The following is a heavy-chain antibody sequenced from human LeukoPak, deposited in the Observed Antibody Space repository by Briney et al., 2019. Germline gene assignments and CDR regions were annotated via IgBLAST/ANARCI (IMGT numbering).Heavy chain of an antibody. J-gene: IGHJ4*02. V-gene: IGHV3-21*01. D-gene: IGHD5-18*01. CDR2: ISSSSSYI. CDR3: ARGYSYGYGGGNDFDY. CDR1: GFTFSSYS. Sequence: GGSLRLSCAASGFTFSSYSMNWVRQAPGKGLEWVSSISSSSSYIYYADSVKGRFTISRDNAKNSLYLQMNSRRAEDTAVYYCARGYSYGYGGGNDFDYWGQGTLVTVSS.